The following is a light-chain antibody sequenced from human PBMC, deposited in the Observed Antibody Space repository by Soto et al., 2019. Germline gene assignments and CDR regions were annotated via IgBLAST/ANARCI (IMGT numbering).Light chain of an antibody. J-gene: IGKJ1*01. CDR2: AAS. V-gene: IGKV1-39*01. CDR3: QQSYSTPWT. CDR1: QSISSY. Sequence: DIQMTQSPSSLSASVGDRVTITCRASQSISSYLTWYQQKPGKAPKLLIYAASSLQSGVPSRFSGSGSGTDFTLTISSLQPEDFAIYYCQQSYSTPWTFGQGTKVEIK.